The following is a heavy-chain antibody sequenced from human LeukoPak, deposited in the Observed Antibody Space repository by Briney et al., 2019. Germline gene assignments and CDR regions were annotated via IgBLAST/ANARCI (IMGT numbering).Heavy chain of an antibody. Sequence: ASVKVSCKASGGTFSSYAISWVRQAPGQGLEWMGWINPNSGGTNYAQKFQGRVTMTRDTSISTAYMELSRLRSDDTAVYYCARGPFVVVPAARGNIDYWGQGTLVTVSS. V-gene: IGHV1-2*02. CDR1: GGTFSSYA. CDR2: INPNSGGT. J-gene: IGHJ4*02. CDR3: ARGPFVVVPAARGNIDY. D-gene: IGHD2-2*01.